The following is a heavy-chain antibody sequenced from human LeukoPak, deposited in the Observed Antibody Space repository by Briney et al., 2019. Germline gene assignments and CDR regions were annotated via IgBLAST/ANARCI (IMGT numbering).Heavy chain of an antibody. J-gene: IGHJ4*02. Sequence: SETLSLTCTVSGGSINSSSYYWRWIRQPPGKGLEWIGSIYYSGSTYYNPSLKSRVTISVGTSKNQFSLKLSSVTAADTAVYYCARADVLLWFGEFHFDYWGQGTLVTVSS. CDR1: GGSINSSSYY. V-gene: IGHV4-39*07. CDR3: ARADVLLWFGEFHFDY. CDR2: IYYSGST. D-gene: IGHD3-10*01.